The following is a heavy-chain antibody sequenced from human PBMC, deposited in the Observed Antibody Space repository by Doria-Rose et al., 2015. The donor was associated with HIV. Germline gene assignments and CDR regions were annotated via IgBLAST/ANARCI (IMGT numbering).Heavy chain of an antibody. V-gene: IGHV2-26*01. D-gene: IGHD6-13*01. CDR1: GVSLSSPGMG. Sequence: QVRLVQSGPVLVEPTETLTLTCTVSGVSLSSPGMGVSWIRQPPGTALEWLADTFSDDERSDKTSLKSRLTICRGTSKSQVVLTMTDMDPVDTATYYCARIKSSRWYHKYYFDFWGQGTLVIVSA. CDR2: TFSDDER. J-gene: IGHJ4*02. CDR3: ARIKSSRWYHKYYFDF.